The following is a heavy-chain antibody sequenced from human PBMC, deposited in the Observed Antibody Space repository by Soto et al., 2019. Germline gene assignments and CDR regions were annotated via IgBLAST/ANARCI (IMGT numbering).Heavy chain of an antibody. J-gene: IGHJ6*02. D-gene: IGHD1-1*01. CDR3: ARGLLEQHYYYYGMDV. CDR1: GHTFTGYY. CDR2: INPNSGGT. Sequence: ASVKVSCKASGHTFTGYYMHWVRQAPGQGLEWMGWINPNSGGTNYAQKFQGRVTMTRDTSISTAYMELSRLRSDDTAVYYCARGLLEQHYYYYGMDVWGQGTTVTVSS. V-gene: IGHV1-2*02.